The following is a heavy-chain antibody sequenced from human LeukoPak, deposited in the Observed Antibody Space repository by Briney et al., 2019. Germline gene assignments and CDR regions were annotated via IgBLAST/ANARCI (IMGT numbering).Heavy chain of an antibody. CDR3: ALPLMGQQLVLGGYFHY. J-gene: IGHJ4*02. V-gene: IGHV3-7*01. Sequence: RGSLRLSCAASGFTFSSYWMSWVRQAPGQGLEGVANIKQDGSEKYYVDSGKGRFTISRDNAKNSLYLQINRLRAEDTFVYDCALPLMGQQLVLGGYFHYGGGGTLVTLPS. D-gene: IGHD6-13*01. CDR1: GFTFSSYW. CDR2: IKQDGSEK.